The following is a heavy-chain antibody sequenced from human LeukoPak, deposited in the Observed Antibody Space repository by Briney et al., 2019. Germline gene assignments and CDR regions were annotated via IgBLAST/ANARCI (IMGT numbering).Heavy chain of an antibody. J-gene: IGHJ4*02. CDR2: IIPIFGTA. D-gene: IGHD3-3*01. CDR3: ARTRITIFGVDWKPYYFDY. CDR1: GGTFSSYA. V-gene: IGHV1-69*13. Sequence: SVKVSCKASGGTFSSYAISWVRQAPGQGLEWMGGIIPIFGTANYAQKFQGRVTITADESTSTAYMELSSLRSEDTAVYYCARTRITIFGVDWKPYYFDYWGQGTLVTVSS.